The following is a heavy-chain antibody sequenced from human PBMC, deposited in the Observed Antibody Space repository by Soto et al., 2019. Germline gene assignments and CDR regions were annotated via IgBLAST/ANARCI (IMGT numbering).Heavy chain of an antibody. Sequence: SETLSLTCAVYGGSFSGYYWSWIRQPPGKGLEWIGEINHSGSTNYNPSLKSRVTISVDTSKNQFSLKLSSVTAADTAVYYCARDPFSGSGSYYYYYYGMDVWGQGTTVTVYS. J-gene: IGHJ6*02. CDR1: GGSFSGYY. D-gene: IGHD3-10*01. CDR3: ARDPFSGSGSYYYYYYGMDV. CDR2: INHSGST. V-gene: IGHV4-34*01.